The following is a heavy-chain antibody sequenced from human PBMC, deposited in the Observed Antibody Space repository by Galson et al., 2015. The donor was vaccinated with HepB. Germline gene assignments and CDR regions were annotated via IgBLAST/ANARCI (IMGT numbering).Heavy chain of an antibody. CDR2: ISYDGSNK. D-gene: IGHD3-22*01. Sequence: SLRLSCAASGFTFSSYGMHWVRQAPGKGLEWVAVISYDGSNKYYADSVKGRFTISRDNSKNTLYLQMNSLRAEDTAVYYCAKDLFAYYYDSSGYYADYWGQGTLVTVSS. V-gene: IGHV3-30*18. J-gene: IGHJ4*02. CDR1: GFTFSSYG. CDR3: AKDLFAYYYDSSGYYADY.